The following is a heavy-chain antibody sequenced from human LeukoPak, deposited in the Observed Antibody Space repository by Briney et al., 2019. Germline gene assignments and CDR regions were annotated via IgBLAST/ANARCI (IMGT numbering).Heavy chain of an antibody. V-gene: IGHV1-24*01. Sequence: GASVKVSCKVSGYTLTELSMHWVRQAPGKGLEWMGGFDPEDGETIYAQKFQGRVTMTEDTSTDTAYMELSGLRSEDTAVYYCATDQPVPRGWFDPWGQGTLVTVSS. CDR3: ATDQPVPRGWFDP. D-gene: IGHD2-2*01. CDR2: FDPEDGET. J-gene: IGHJ5*02. CDR1: GYTLTELS.